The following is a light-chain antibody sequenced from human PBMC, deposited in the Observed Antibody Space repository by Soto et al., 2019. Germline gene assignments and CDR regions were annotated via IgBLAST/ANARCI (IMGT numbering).Light chain of an antibody. CDR3: QQRSSWFN. Sequence: IVLTQSPATLSLSPGERATLSCSASQSVGSSLAWYQQKPGQPPRLLIYDASNRATGIPARFSGSGSGTDFTLTISGLEPEDFAVYYCQQRSSWFNFGQGTKLDIK. CDR2: DAS. CDR1: QSVGSS. J-gene: IGKJ2*01. V-gene: IGKV3-11*01.